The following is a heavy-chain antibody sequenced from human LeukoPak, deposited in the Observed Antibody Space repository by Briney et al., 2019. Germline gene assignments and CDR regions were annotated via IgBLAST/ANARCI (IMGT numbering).Heavy chain of an antibody. CDR1: GFTFSSYA. J-gene: IGHJ4*02. CDR2: ISGSGGTT. D-gene: IGHD1-1*01. V-gene: IGHV3-23*01. Sequence: PGGSLRLSCAASGFTFSSYAMSWVRQAPGKGLEWVSSISGSGGTTYYADSVKGRSTISRDNPNNTLDLQMNSLTAEDTAVYYCARHSETYWTFDYWGQGTLVTVSS. CDR3: ARHSETYWTFDY.